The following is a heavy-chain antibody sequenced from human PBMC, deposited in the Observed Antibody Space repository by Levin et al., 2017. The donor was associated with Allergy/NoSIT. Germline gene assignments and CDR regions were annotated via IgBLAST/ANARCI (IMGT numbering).Heavy chain of an antibody. CDR3: ARVEITLIRGVFSIDY. D-gene: IGHD3-10*01. Sequence: PGGSLRLSCAASGFTFSTYNMNWVRQAPGKGLEWVSYIGSSSSTIYYADSVKGRFTVSRDNAKNSLYLQMNSLRDEDTAVYYCARVEITLIRGVFSIDYWGQGTLVTVSS. CDR1: GFTFSTYN. CDR2: IGSSSSTI. J-gene: IGHJ4*02. V-gene: IGHV3-48*02.